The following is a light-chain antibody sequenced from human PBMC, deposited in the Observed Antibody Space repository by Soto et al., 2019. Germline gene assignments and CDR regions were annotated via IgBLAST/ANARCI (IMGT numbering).Light chain of an antibody. CDR2: GAS. J-gene: IGKJ4*01. CDR3: QQYDSSFT. Sequence: IVLTQSPATLSLSPGERATLSCTASQHVTTTYIAWYQQKFGQAPRLLIYGASTRATGTPDRLTGGGFGTDFTLTISRVEPEDFAVYYCQQYDSSFTFGGGTKVDIK. V-gene: IGKV3-20*01. CDR1: QHVTTTY.